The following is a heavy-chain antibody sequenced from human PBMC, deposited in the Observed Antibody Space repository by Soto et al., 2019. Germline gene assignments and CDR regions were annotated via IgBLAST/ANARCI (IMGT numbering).Heavy chain of an antibody. J-gene: IGHJ6*02. V-gene: IGHV6-1*01. D-gene: IGHD2-21*02. CDR2: TYYRSKWYN. CDR1: GDSVSSNSAA. CDR3: ARDFQSEAYCSGDCPPSYYYYGMDV. Sequence: SQTLSLTCAISGDSVSSNSAAWNWIRQSPSRGLEWLGRTYYRSKWYNDYAVSVKSRITINPDTSKNQFSLQLNSVTPEDTAVYYCARDFQSEAYCSGDCPPSYYYYGMDVWGQGTTVTVSS.